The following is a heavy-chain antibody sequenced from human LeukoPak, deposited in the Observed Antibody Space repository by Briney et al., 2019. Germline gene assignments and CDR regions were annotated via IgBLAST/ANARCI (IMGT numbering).Heavy chain of an antibody. CDR3: ARRRNYGRNYYIDV. V-gene: IGHV4-34*01. D-gene: IGHD1-7*01. CDR2: INDSGRI. J-gene: IGHJ6*03. Sequence: SETLSLTCAVYGGSFSNYYWSWIRQTPGKGMEWIGEINDSGRINYNPSLMSRVTVSVDTSKNQFSLRLTSVTATDTAVYYCARRRNYGRNYYIDVWGKGATVSVSS. CDR1: GGSFSNYY.